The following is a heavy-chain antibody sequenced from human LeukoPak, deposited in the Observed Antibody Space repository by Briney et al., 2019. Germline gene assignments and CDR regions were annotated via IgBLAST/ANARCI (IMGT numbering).Heavy chain of an antibody. J-gene: IGHJ4*02. Sequence: GGSLRLSCLASGFSFGTYWMTWVRQAPGKGLEWVALINPDGSERYYVDSVKGRCSISRDNSRSSLFLQIDSLRDDDAAVYYCARGNSGSFDDWGQGALVIVSS. V-gene: IGHV3-7*01. CDR3: ARGNSGSFDD. CDR2: INPDGSER. CDR1: GFSFGTYW. D-gene: IGHD1-26*01.